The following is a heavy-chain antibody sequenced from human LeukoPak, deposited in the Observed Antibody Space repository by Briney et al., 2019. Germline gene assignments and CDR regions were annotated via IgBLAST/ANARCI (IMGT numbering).Heavy chain of an antibody. V-gene: IGHV4-59*08. J-gene: IGHJ5*02. CDR1: GGSISSYY. Sequence: PSETLSLTCTVSGGSISSYYWSWIRQPPGKGLEWIGYIYYSGSTNYNPSLKSRVTISVDTSKNQLSLKLSSVTAADTAVYYCAFRRDGYKGGNWFDPWGQETLVTVSS. CDR3: AFRRDGYKGGNWFDP. D-gene: IGHD5-24*01. CDR2: IYYSGST.